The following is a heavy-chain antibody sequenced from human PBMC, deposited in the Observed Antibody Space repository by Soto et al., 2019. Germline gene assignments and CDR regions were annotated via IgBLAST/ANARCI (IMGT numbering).Heavy chain of an antibody. CDR2: VSAYSGHT. D-gene: IGHD4-17*01. CDR3: ARPSGSYGDYAWSLAY. CDR1: GYAFGGYA. Sequence: QVQLVQSGAEVKKPGASVKDSCKASGYAFGGYAISWVRQAPGQGLEWMGWVSAYSGHTDYAQNLQGRVSMTTETSTSTAYMELGSLTSDDTAVYYCARPSGSYGDYAWSLAYWGQGTLVTVSS. V-gene: IGHV1-18*04. J-gene: IGHJ4*02.